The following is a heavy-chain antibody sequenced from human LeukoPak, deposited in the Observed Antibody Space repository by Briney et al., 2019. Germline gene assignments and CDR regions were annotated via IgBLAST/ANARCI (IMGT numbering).Heavy chain of an antibody. Sequence: SETLSLTCTVSGGSISSGVYYWDWIRQPPGKGPECIGYIYNTGRTSYNPSLKSRVAISVDTSKNQFSLKLSSVTAADTAVYYCAWHGYSSRWSHLYWGQGTLVTVSS. V-gene: IGHV4-30-4*01. CDR2: IYNTGRT. J-gene: IGHJ1*01. CDR3: AWHGYSSRWSHLY. CDR1: GGSISSGVYY. D-gene: IGHD4-11*01.